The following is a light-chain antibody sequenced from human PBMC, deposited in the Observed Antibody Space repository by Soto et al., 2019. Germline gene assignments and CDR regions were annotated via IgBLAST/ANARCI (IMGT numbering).Light chain of an antibody. V-gene: IGLV4-69*01. J-gene: IGLJ3*02. Sequence: QPVLTQSPSASASLGASVKLTCTLSSGHSSYAIAWHQQQPEKGPRYLMKLNSDGSHSKGDGNPDRFSGSSSGAERYLTIPRLQAEDEGDYYSQTWGTGIRVFGGGTKVTVL. CDR2: LNSDGSH. CDR1: SGHSSYA. CDR3: QTWGTGIRV.